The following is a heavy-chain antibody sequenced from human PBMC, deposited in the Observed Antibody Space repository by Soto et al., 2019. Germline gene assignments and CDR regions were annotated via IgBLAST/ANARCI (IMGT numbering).Heavy chain of an antibody. CDR1: GFTFSSYS. CDR2: ISSSRSTI. Sequence: EVQLVESGGGLVQPGGSLRLSCAASGFTFSSYSMNWVRQAPGKGLEWVSYISSSRSTIYYADSLKGRFTISRDNAKNSLYLQMNRLRDEDTAVYYCARDSGYSSGPIDYWGQGTLVTVSS. CDR3: ARDSGYSSGPIDY. D-gene: IGHD5-18*01. J-gene: IGHJ4*02. V-gene: IGHV3-48*02.